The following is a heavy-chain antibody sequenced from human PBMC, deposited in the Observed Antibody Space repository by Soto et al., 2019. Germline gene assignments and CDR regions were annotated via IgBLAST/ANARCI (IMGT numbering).Heavy chain of an antibody. Sequence: ASVKLSCTASVYIITNYYRHWVRQAPGQGLEWMAIINPNGGSTNYAQKFQDRVTMTRDTSTSTVYMELSSLRSEDTAIYYCARGLAAGDYWGQGTLVTVSS. J-gene: IGHJ4*02. D-gene: IGHD6-13*01. CDR3: ARGLAAGDY. CDR2: INPNGGST. V-gene: IGHV1-46*01. CDR1: VYIITNYY.